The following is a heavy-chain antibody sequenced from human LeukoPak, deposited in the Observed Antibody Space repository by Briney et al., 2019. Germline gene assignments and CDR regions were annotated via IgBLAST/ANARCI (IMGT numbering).Heavy chain of an antibody. Sequence: GRPLRLSCAASGFTFSSYGMHWVRQAPGKGLEWVAVISYEGSNKYYADSVKGRFTISRDNSKNTLYLQMNNLRPEDTAVYYCAKDGGHCSGGSCYRFDYWGQGTLVTVSS. D-gene: IGHD2-15*01. J-gene: IGHJ4*02. CDR2: ISYEGSNK. V-gene: IGHV3-30*18. CDR1: GFTFSSYG. CDR3: AKDGGHCSGGSCYRFDY.